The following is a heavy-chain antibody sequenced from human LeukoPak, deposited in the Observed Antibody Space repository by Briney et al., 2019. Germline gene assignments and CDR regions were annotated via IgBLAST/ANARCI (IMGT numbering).Heavy chain of an antibody. V-gene: IGHV3-48*01. CDR1: GFTFSSYT. Sequence: GGSLRLSCAASGFTFSSYTMNWVRQAPGKGLEWVSYISSSSSTIYYADSVKGRFTISRDNAKNSLHLQMNSLRAEDTAVYYCARGNFGSSWDWSQGTLVTVSS. D-gene: IGHD6-13*01. CDR3: ARGNFGSSWD. CDR2: ISSSSSTI. J-gene: IGHJ4*02.